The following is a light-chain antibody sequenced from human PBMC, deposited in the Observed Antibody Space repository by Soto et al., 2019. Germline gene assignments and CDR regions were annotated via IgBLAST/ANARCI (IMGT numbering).Light chain of an antibody. Sequence: DIQMTQSPSSLSASVGDTVTITCRASQAIISYLNWYQQKPGKAPSLLIYAASSLQSGVPSRFSGSGSGTDFTLTISSLQPEDFATYYCQQSYTTPRTFGQGTKLEIK. CDR1: QAIISY. V-gene: IGKV1-39*01. CDR3: QQSYTTPRT. J-gene: IGKJ2*01. CDR2: AAS.